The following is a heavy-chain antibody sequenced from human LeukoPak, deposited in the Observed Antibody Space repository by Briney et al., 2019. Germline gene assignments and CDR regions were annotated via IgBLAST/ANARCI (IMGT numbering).Heavy chain of an antibody. CDR2: ISAYNGNT. J-gene: IGHJ5*02. CDR3: ARDTGGDRWKRVLLWPNWFDP. V-gene: IGHV1-18*01. Sequence: GASVKVSCKASSYTFSSCGISWVRQAPGQGLEWMGWISAYNGNTNYAQKLQGRVTMTTDTSTSTAYMELRSLNSDDTAVYYCARDTGGDRWKRVLLWPNWFDPWGQGTLVTVSS. CDR1: SYTFSSCG. D-gene: IGHD3-10*01.